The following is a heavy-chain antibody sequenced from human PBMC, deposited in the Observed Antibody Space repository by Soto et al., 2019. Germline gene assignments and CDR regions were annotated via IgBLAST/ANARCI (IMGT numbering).Heavy chain of an antibody. V-gene: IGHV1-18*04. CDR3: AKGLYVQWFDP. CDR1: GYTFTSYG. J-gene: IGHJ5*02. Sequence: GASVKVSCKASGYTFTSYGISWVRQAPGQGLEWMGWISAYNGNTNYAQKLQGRVTMTTDTSTSTAYMELRSLRAEDTGIYYCAKGLYVQWFDPWGQGTLVTVSS. CDR2: ISAYNGNT. D-gene: IGHD2-8*01.